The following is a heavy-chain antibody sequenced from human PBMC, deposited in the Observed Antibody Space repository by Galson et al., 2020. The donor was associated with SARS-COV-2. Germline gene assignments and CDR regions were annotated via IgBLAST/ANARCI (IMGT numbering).Heavy chain of an antibody. D-gene: IGHD3-16*01. CDR3: ARDRVWGPAAFDI. Sequence: ETSETLSLTCTVSGGSISSGGYYWSWIRQHPGKGLEWIGYIYYSGSTYYNPSLKSRVTISVDTSKNQFSLKLSSVTAADTAVYYCARDRVWGPAAFDIWGQGTMVTVSS. V-gene: IGHV4-31*03. J-gene: IGHJ3*02. CDR2: IYYSGST. CDR1: GGSISSGGYY.